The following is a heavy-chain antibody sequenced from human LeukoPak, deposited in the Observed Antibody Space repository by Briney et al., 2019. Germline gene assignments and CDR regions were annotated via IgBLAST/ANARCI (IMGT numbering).Heavy chain of an antibody. CDR1: GDSFSSYY. Sequence: PSETLSLTCTVSGDSFSSYYWSWIRQPPGKGLEWIGYMYYSGSPNYNPSLKSRVTISVDTSKNLFSLKLASVTAADTAVYYCARQGCSGGSCLDAFDIWGQGTMVTVSS. J-gene: IGHJ3*02. CDR2: MYYSGSP. CDR3: ARQGCSGGSCLDAFDI. V-gene: IGHV4-59*08. D-gene: IGHD2-15*01.